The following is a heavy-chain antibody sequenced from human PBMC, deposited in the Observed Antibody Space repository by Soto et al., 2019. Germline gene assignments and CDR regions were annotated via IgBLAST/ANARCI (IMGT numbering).Heavy chain of an antibody. V-gene: IGHV4-34*01. CDR1: GGSFSGYY. CDR3: ARGGDGYKIDY. CDR2: INHSGST. Sequence: SETLSLTCAVYGGSFSGYYWSWIRQPPGKGLEWIGEINHSGSTNYNPSLKSRVTISVDTSKNQFSLKLSSVTAADTAVYYCARGGDGYKIDYWGQGTLVPVSS. J-gene: IGHJ4*02. D-gene: IGHD6-25*01.